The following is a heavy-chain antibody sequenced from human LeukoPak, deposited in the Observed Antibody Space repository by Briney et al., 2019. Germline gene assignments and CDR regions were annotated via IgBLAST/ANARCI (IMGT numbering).Heavy chain of an antibody. CDR1: GFTFDYYA. Sequence: PGGSLRLSCAASGFTFDYYAMHWVRQAPGKGLEWVSGISWNSGSIVYADSVKGRFTISRDNAKNSLYLQMNSLRAEDTALYYCTKGSPSWLSDFWGQGTLVTVSS. V-gene: IGHV3-9*01. CDR3: TKGSPSWLSDF. J-gene: IGHJ4*02. D-gene: IGHD6-13*01. CDR2: ISWNSGSI.